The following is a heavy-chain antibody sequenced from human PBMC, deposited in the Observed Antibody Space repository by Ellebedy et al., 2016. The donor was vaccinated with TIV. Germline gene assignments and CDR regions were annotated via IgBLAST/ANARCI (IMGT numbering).Heavy chain of an antibody. V-gene: IGHV4-59*01. CDR3: ARVVVPAAILDY. J-gene: IGHJ4*02. CDR2: IYYSGST. D-gene: IGHD2-2*02. CDR1: GGSISSYY. Sequence: SETLSLXXTVSGGSISSYYWSWIRQPPGKGLEWIGYIYYSGSTNYNPSLKSRVTISVDTSKNQFSLKLSSVTAADTAVYYCARVVVPAAILDYWGQGTLVTVSS.